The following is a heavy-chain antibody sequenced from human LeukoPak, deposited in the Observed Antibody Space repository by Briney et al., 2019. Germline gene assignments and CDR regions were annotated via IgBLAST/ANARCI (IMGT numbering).Heavy chain of an antibody. CDR1: GSAFSSHS. CDR2: ITNDGSTT. V-gene: IGHV3-74*03. J-gene: IGHJ4*02. D-gene: IGHD5-12*01. CDR3: TRAAYYNGYDY. Sequence: PGGSLRLSCAASGSAFSSHSMHWVRHAPGKGLGWVSRITNDGSTTTYADSVKGRFTISRDNAKNTLYLQMNSLRVEDTAVYYCTRAAYYNGYDYWGQGTLVTVSS.